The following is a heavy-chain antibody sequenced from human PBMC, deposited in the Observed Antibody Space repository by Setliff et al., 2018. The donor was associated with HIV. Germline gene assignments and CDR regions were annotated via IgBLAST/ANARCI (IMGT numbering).Heavy chain of an antibody. D-gene: IGHD3-3*01. CDR1: GFSLATSGMC. CDR2: IDWDDDK. V-gene: IGHV2-70*11. J-gene: IGHJ6*03. CDR3: ARVKKRLTIFGVVIEDYMDI. Sequence: SGPTLVNPTQTLTLTCTFSGFSLATSGMCENWIRQPPGKALEWLARIDWDDDKYYNSSLKTRLTVSKDTSKNQVVLTMTNMDPVDTATYYCARVKKRLTIFGVVIEDYMDIWGKGTTVTVSS.